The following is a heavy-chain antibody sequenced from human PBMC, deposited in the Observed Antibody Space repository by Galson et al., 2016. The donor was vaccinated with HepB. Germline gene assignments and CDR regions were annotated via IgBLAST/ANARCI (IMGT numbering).Heavy chain of an antibody. CDR3: AREGDGYIIDH. CDR1: GWSFGDDY. CDR2: IDYSGST. V-gene: IGHV4-59*01. Sequence: ETLSLTCAIHGWSFGDDYWSWIRQPPGKGLEWIAYIDYSGSTNYNPYLKSRVTISVDTSKNQFSLKLSSVTAEDTAVYYCAREGDGYIIDHWGQGTLVTVSS. D-gene: IGHD5-24*01. J-gene: IGHJ4*02.